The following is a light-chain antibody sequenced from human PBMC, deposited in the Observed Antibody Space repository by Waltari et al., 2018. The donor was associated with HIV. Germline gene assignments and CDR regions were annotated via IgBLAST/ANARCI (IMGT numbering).Light chain of an antibody. CDR1: SSDVGGYNY. CDR3: SSYTSSNAVI. V-gene: IGLV2-14*01. Sequence: QSALTQSASVSGSPGQSITISCTGTSSDVGGYNYVSWYQQHPGKAPKLVIDNVSHGPSGVSNRFAGSKSGNTASLTISGLQAEDEAEYYCSSYTSSNAVIFGGGTRVTVL. J-gene: IGLJ2*01. CDR2: NVS.